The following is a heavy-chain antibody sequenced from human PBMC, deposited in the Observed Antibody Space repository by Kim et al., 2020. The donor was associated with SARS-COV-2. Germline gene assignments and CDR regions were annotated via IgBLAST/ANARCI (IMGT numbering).Heavy chain of an antibody. V-gene: IGHV7-4-1*02. J-gene: IGHJ5*02. CDR1: GYTFTSYA. Sequence: ASVKVSCKASGYTFTSYAMNWVRQAPGQGLEWMGWINTNTGNPTYAQGFTGRFVFSLDTSVSTAYLQISSLKAEDTAVYYCARDGFYFLPNEHYGSGSYYPYNWFDPWGQGTLVTVSS. CDR3: ARDGFYFLPNEHYGSGSYYPYNWFDP. CDR2: INTNTGNP. D-gene: IGHD3-10*01.